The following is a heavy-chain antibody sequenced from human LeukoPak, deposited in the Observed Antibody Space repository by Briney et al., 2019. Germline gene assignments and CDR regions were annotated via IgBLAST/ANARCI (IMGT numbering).Heavy chain of an antibody. CDR2: ISYDGSNK. CDR1: GFTFSSYA. J-gene: IGHJ3*02. D-gene: IGHD2-15*01. V-gene: IGHV3-30-3*01. Sequence: GGSLRLSCAASGFTFSSYAMHWVRQAPGKGLEWVAVISYDGSNKYYADFVKGRFTISRDNSKNTLYLQMNSLRAEDTAVYYCARGPYCGGGTCYTLGAFDIWGQGTLASVSS. CDR3: ARGPYCGGGTCYTLGAFDI.